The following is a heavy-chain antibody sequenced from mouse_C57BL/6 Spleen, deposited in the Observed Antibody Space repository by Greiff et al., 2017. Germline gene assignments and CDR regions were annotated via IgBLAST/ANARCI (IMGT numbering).Heavy chain of an antibody. Sequence: VQLQQPGAELVKPGASVKMSCKASGYTFTSYWITWVKQRPGQGLEWIGDIYPGSGSTNYNEKFKSKATLTVDTSSSTAYMQLSSLTSEDSAVYYCARSPTVVAPHWYFDVWGTGTTVTVSS. CDR2: IYPGSGST. J-gene: IGHJ1*03. CDR3: ARSPTVVAPHWYFDV. CDR1: GYTFTSYW. V-gene: IGHV1-55*01. D-gene: IGHD1-1*01.